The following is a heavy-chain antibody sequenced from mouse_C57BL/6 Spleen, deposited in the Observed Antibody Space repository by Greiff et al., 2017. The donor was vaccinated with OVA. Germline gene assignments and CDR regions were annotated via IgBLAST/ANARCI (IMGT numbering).Heavy chain of an antibody. V-gene: IGHV3-1*01. CDR3: ARGAYYSNYVFDY. CDR1: GYSITSGYD. J-gene: IGHJ2*01. CDR2: ISYSGST. Sequence: VQLKQSGPGMVKPSQSLSLTCTVTGYSITSGYDWHWIRHFPGNKLEWMGYISYSGSTNYNPSLKSRISITHDTSKNHFFLKLNSVTTEDTATYYCARGAYYSNYVFDYWGQGTTLTVSS. D-gene: IGHD2-5*01.